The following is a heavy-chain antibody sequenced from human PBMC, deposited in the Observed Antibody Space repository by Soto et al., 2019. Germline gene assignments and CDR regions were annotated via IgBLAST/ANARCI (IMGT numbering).Heavy chain of an antibody. V-gene: IGHV3-30-3*01. CDR2: ISYDGSNK. Sequence: QVQLVESGGGVVQPGRSLRLSCAASGFTFSSYAMHWVRQAPGKGLEWVAVISYDGSNKYYADSGKGRVTISRDNSKITLYLQMNRLRAEDMAVYDRAREEGRSYGLADWCYGMDVWGQGTMVTVS. CDR3: AREEGRSYGLADWCYGMDV. J-gene: IGHJ6*01. CDR1: GFTFSSYA. D-gene: IGHD1-26*01.